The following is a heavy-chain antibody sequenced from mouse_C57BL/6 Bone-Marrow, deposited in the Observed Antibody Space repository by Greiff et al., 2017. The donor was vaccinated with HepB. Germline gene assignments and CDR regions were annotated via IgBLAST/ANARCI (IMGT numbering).Heavy chain of an antibody. CDR3: ARALTGPLDY. CDR1: GYTFTSYW. Sequence: QVQLQQPGAELVKPGASVKLSCKASGYTFTSYWMHWVKQRPGQGLEWIGMIHTNSGSTNYNEKFKSKATLTVDKSSSTAYMQLSSLTSEDSAVYYCARALTGPLDYWGQGTTLTVSS. V-gene: IGHV1-64*01. D-gene: IGHD4-1*01. J-gene: IGHJ2*01. CDR2: IHTNSGST.